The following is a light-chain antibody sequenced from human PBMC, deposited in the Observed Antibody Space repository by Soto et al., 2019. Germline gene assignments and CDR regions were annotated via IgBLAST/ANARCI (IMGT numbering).Light chain of an antibody. J-gene: IGKJ5*01. V-gene: IGKV3D-15*01. CDR1: QSVSSN. Sequence: TVTTQSPATLSVSPGERATLSCRASQSVSSNFAWYPQKPGQAPRLXXYGASTRATGTPARFSGSGYGTEFTLTISSLQSEDFAVYYCQQYNNWPPITFGQGTRLEIK. CDR3: QQYNNWPPIT. CDR2: GAS.